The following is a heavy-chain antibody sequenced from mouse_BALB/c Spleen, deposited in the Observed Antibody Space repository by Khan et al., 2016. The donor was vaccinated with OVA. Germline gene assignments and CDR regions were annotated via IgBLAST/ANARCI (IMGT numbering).Heavy chain of an antibody. D-gene: IGHD1-1*01. CDR1: GYTFINYW. CDR2: INPSTGYT. CDR3: ARRSLRWEFSN. J-gene: IGHJ2*01. V-gene: IGHV1-7*01. Sequence: QVQLQQSGAELAKPGASVKMSCKASGYTFINYWILWVKQRPGQGLEWIGYINPSTGYTEYNQNFKDKATLTADKSSSTAYMQLSSLTSEDSAVDDSARRSLRWEFSNWGQGTTLTVSS.